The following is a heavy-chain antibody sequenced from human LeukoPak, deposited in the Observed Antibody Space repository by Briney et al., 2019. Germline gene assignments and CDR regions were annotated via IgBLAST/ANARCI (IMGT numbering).Heavy chain of an antibody. CDR2: MSAYNGKT. D-gene: IGHD5-18*01. Sequence: PWASVKVSCKASGYTFTGYYMHWVRQAPGQGLEWMGWMSAYNGKTNYAHSLQGRVTVTADTSTSTAYMELRSLRSEDTAVYYCARGMGYSYGHPQGAFDIWGQGTMVTVSS. J-gene: IGHJ3*02. CDR1: GYTFTGYY. V-gene: IGHV1-18*04. CDR3: ARGMGYSYGHPQGAFDI.